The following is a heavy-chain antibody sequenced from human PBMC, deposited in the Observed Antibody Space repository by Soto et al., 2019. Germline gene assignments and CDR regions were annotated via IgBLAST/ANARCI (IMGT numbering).Heavy chain of an antibody. CDR3: VKGEATVVTRVREH. D-gene: IGHD2-21*02. V-gene: IGHV3-30*18. J-gene: IGHJ4*02. CDR1: GFTLRNYA. CDR2: ISYDGGNE. Sequence: VQLIESCGGVVQPGRSLRLSCEASGFTLRNYAMHWVRQAPGKGLEWVAAISYDGGNEYYGDSVKGRFTISKDNSQSTLYLQMNSLRPEDTAVDYCVKGEATVVTRVREHWGQGTRVIVSS.